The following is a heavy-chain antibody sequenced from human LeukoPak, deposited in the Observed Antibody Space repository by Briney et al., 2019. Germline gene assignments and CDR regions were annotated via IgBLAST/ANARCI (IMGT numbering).Heavy chain of an antibody. Sequence: GGSLRLSCAASGFTFSSNAMSWVRQAPGKGLEWVGRIASKTDGGTTDYAAPVKGRFTISRDDSKNTLFLQMNSLKTEDTAVYYCTTGIRGDCGQGTLVTVSS. CDR2: IASKTDGGTT. CDR1: GFTFSSNA. V-gene: IGHV3-15*04. J-gene: IGHJ4*02. CDR3: TTGIRGD.